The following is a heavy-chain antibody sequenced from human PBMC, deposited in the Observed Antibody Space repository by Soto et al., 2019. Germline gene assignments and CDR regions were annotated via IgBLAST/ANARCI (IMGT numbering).Heavy chain of an antibody. CDR3: AKNTRNYGDYYYYGMDV. J-gene: IGHJ6*02. D-gene: IGHD4-17*01. CDR2: ISYDGSNK. CDR1: GFTFSTYG. V-gene: IGHV3-30*18. Sequence: QVQLVESGGGVVQPGRSLRLSCAASGFTFSTYGMHWVRQAPGKGLEWVAVISYDGSNKYYADSVKGRFTISRDNSMNTLYLQMNRLRVEDTAVYYCAKNTRNYGDYYYYGMDVWGQGTTVTVSS.